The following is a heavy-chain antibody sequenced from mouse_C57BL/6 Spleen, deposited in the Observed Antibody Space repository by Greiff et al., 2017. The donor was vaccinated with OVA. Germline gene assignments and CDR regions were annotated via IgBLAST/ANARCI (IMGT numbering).Heavy chain of an antibody. CDR2: IYPGDGDT. D-gene: IGHD4-1*01. J-gene: IGHJ2*01. CDR1: GYAFSSYW. Sequence: VQLQQSGAELVKPGASVKISCKASGYAFSSYWMNWVKQRPGKGLEWIGQIYPGDGDTNYNGKFKGKATLTADKSSSTAYMQLSSLTSEDSAVYFCARSNWVPYYFDYWGQGTTLTVSS. CDR3: ARSNWVPYYFDY. V-gene: IGHV1-80*01.